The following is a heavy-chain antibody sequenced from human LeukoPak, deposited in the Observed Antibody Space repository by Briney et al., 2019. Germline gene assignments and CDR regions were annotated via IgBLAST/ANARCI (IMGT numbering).Heavy chain of an antibody. CDR3: XXDFTGTRHY. D-gene: IGHD1-1*01. V-gene: IGHV1-2*02. Sequence: CXASXYTFTGYYMHWVRQAPGQGLEWMGWINPNSGGTNYAQKVQGRVTMTRDTYSSTAYMEVRRLRYDETAGYYRXXDFTGTRHYWGQGTLVTVSS. CDR2: INPNSGGT. CDR1: XYTFTGYY. J-gene: IGHJ4*02.